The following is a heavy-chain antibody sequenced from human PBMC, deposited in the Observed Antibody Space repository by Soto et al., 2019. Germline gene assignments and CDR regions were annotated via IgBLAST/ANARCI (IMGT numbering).Heavy chain of an antibody. CDR1: GGSISSGGYY. V-gene: IGHV4-31*03. D-gene: IGHD2-15*01. Sequence: PSETLSLPCTVSGGSISSGGYYWSWIRQHPGKGLEWIGYIYYSGSTYYNPSLKSRVTISVDTSKNQFSLKLSSVTAADTAVYYCARVMHWSGGSCYSRGGALDYGDYGRPNYYYCYYMDVWGRGTTGTVSS. CDR2: IYYSGST. CDR3: ARVMHWSGGSCYSRGGALDYGDYGRPNYYYCYYMDV. J-gene: IGHJ6*03.